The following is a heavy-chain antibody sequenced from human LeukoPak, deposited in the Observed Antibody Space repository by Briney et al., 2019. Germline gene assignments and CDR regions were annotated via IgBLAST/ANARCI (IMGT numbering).Heavy chain of an antibody. D-gene: IGHD3-22*01. V-gene: IGHV1-69*13. Sequence: GASVKVSCKASGGTFSSYAISWVRQAPGRGLEWMGGIIPIFGTANYAQKFQGRVTITADESTSTAYMELSSLRSEDTAVYYCARSGYYDSSGQHPIDYWGQGTLVTVSS. CDR1: GGTFSSYA. J-gene: IGHJ4*02. CDR3: ARSGYYDSSGQHPIDY. CDR2: IIPIFGTA.